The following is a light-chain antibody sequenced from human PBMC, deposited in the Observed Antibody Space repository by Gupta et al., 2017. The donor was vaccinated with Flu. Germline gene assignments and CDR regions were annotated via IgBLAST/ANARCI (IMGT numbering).Light chain of an antibody. CDR2: KAS. V-gene: IGKV1-5*03. Sequence: GARFPTPAPAMRSISDWLTWYQQKQGTALKPLIYKASAFESGVPSSFSGSGSGTEFTLTINNLQPDDFATYFCQQDDAYPWTFGQGTQVEIK. J-gene: IGKJ1*01. CDR1: RSISDW. CDR3: QQDDAYPWT.